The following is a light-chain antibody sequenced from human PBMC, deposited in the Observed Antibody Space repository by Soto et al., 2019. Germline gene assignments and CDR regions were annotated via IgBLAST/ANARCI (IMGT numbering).Light chain of an antibody. Sequence: QSALTQPASASGSPGQSIAISCTGTSDDIGLYNYVSWYQQHPGKAPKLIIYEVSNRPSGVSNRLSGSKSGNTASLTISGLQAEDEAHYHCVSYTSSRILTFGGGTKVTVL. CDR3: VSYTSSRILT. J-gene: IGLJ2*01. V-gene: IGLV2-14*01. CDR2: EVS. CDR1: SDDIGLYNY.